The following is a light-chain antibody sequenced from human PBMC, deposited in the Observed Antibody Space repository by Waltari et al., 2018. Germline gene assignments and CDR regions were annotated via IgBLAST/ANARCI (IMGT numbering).Light chain of an antibody. CDR2: KYS. V-gene: IGLV3-25*03. J-gene: IGLJ2*01. CDR3: QSTDSSGTSVV. Sequence: SYELTQPPSVSVSPGQTARITCSGDALPNQYAYWYQQKPGQATVVVIYKYSERHSGIPDRFSGSTSWTTVTLAIIGVQAEDEAYYYCQSTDSSGTSVVFGGGTKLTVL. CDR1: ALPNQY.